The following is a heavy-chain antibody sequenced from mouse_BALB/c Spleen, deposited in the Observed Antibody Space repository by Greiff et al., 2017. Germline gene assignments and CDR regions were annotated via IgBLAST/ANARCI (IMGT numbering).Heavy chain of an antibody. CDR2: ISSGGGNT. Sequence: EVMLVESGGGLVKPGGSLKLSCAASGFTFSSYTMSWVRQTPEKRLEWVATISSGGGNTYYPDSVKGRFTISRDNAKNNLYLQMSSLRSEDTALYYCARYGSSGYFAYWGQGTLVTVSA. D-gene: IGHD3-1*01. CDR1: GFTFSSYT. V-gene: IGHV5-9*03. J-gene: IGHJ3*01. CDR3: ARYGSSGYFAY.